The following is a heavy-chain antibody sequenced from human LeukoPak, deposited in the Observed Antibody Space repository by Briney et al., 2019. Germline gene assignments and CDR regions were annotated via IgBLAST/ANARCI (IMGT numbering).Heavy chain of an antibody. D-gene: IGHD2-8*01. V-gene: IGHV1-8*03. CDR2: MNPNSGNT. CDR3: GRRRPVRDSSNGACYSNWFDP. J-gene: IGHJ5*02. Sequence: GASVKVSCKCSVSTFSSNDIYWGRQATGQGLEWMGWMNPNSGNTGYAQKFQGRVTITRNTSISTAYMELSSLRSEDTAVYYCGRRRPVRDSSNGACYSNWFDPWGQGTLVTVSS. CDR1: VSTFSSND.